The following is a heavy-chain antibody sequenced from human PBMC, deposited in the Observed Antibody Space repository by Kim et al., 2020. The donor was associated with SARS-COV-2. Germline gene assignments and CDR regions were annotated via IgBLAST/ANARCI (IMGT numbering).Heavy chain of an antibody. J-gene: IGHJ6*04. CDR2: ISWNSGSI. CDR3: AKDKIWFGDPGPLDV. D-gene: IGHD3-10*01. CDR1: GFTFDDYA. Sequence: GGSLRLSCAASGFTFDDYAMHWVRQAPGKGLEWVSGISWNSGSIGYADSVKGRFTISRDNAKNSLYLQMNSLRAEDTALYYCAKDKIWFGDPGPLDVWGKGTTVTVSS. V-gene: IGHV3-9*01.